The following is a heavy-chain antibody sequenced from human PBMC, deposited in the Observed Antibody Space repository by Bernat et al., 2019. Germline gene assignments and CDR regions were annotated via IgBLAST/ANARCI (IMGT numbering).Heavy chain of an antibody. Sequence: RGGGGGGVGEPGGSRGLSCAASGFTVSSNYMSWVRQAPGKGLEWVSVIYSGGSTYYADSVKGRFTISRDNSKNTLYLQMNSLRAEDTAVYYCAREGLLASGGFDYWGQGTLVTVSS. CDR1: GFTVSSNY. D-gene: IGHD3-22*01. J-gene: IGHJ4*02. CDR2: IYSGGST. V-gene: IGHV3-66*01. CDR3: AREGLLASGGFDY.